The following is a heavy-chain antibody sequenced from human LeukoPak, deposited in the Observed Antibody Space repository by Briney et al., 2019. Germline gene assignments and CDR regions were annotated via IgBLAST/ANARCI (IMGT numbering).Heavy chain of an antibody. CDR2: VNSDGSST. CDR1: GFTFSSYW. Sequence: PGGSLRLSCPASGFTFSSYWMHWVRQAPGKGLVWVSRVNSDGSSTSYADSVKGRFTISRDNAKNTLYLQMNSLRAEDTAVYYCARPGIASSYDFDYWGQGTLVTVSS. V-gene: IGHV3-74*01. D-gene: IGHD6-13*01. J-gene: IGHJ4*02. CDR3: ARPGIASSYDFDY.